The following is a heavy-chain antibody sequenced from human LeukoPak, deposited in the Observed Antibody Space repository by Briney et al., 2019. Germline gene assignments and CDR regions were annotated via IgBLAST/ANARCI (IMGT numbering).Heavy chain of an antibody. Sequence: PSETLSLTCTVSGGSISSGGYYWSWIRQHPGKGLEWIGYIYYSGSTYYNPSLKSRVTISVDTSKNQFSLKLSSGTAADTAVYYCARDMVRGPIDIWGQGTMVTVSS. J-gene: IGHJ3*02. V-gene: IGHV4-31*03. D-gene: IGHD3-10*01. CDR2: IYYSGST. CDR3: ARDMVRGPIDI. CDR1: GGSISSGGYY.